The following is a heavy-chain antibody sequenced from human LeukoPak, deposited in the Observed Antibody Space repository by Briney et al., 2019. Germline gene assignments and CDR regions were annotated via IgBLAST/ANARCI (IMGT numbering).Heavy chain of an antibody. CDR2: VYYTGST. Sequence: SETLSLTCTVSGGYISSYYWSWIRQPPGEGLEWIGYVYYTGSTNYNPSLKSRVSISVDTSKNQFSLKLRSVSAADTAVYYCARGGWSGYYYYYMDVWGKGTTVTVSS. CDR1: GGYISSYY. J-gene: IGHJ6*03. V-gene: IGHV4-59*01. CDR3: ARGGWSGYYYYYMDV. D-gene: IGHD3-3*01.